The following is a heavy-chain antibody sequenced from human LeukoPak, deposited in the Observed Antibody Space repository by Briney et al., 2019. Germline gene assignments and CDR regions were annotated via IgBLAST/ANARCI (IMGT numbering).Heavy chain of an antibody. V-gene: IGHV3-7*01. CDR1: GFTFNDFW. CDR3: VSESALLPGTFDY. D-gene: IGHD3-22*01. CDR2: LNQDGSQK. Sequence: GGSLRLSCTGSGFTFNDFWMSWVRQAPGRGLEWVASLNQDGSQKDYVDSVKGRFTISRDNSKNALYLQMNSLRAEDTAVYYCVSESALLPGTFDYWGRGTLVAVSS. J-gene: IGHJ4*02.